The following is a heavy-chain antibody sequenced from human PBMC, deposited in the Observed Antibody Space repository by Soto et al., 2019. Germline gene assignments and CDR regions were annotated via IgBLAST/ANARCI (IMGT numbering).Heavy chain of an antibody. J-gene: IGHJ4*02. CDR2: ISGSGVGT. D-gene: IGHD3-22*01. CDR3: AKSPGMYYYDSSGYYHYDY. CDR1: GFTFSSYA. V-gene: IGHV3-23*01. Sequence: EVQLLESGGGLAQPGGSLRLSCAASGFTFSSYAMSWVRQAPGKGLEWVSAISGSGVGTYYADSVKGRFTISRDNSKNTLYLQMNSPRAEDTAVYYCAKSPGMYYYDSSGYYHYDYWGQGTLVTVSS.